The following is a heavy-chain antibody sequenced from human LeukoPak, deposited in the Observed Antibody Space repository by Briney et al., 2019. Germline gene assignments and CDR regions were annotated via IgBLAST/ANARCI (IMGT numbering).Heavy chain of an antibody. CDR1: GFTFSDHY. V-gene: IGHV3-72*01. Sequence: GGPPRLSCAASGFTFSDHYMDWVRQTPGKGLEWVGRTRDKANSYTTEYAASVKGRFTISRDDSKNSLYLQMNSLKTEDTAVYYCARVGPPRSDAFDIWGQGTMVTVSS. J-gene: IGHJ3*02. CDR3: ARVGPPRSDAFDI. CDR2: TRDKANSYTT.